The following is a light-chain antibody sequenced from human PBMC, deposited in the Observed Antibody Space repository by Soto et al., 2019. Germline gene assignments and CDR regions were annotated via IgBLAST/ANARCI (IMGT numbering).Light chain of an antibody. J-gene: IGKJ1*01. CDR3: QQYGISWT. Sequence: EIVLTQSPATLSLSPGERATLSCRASQSVSSYLAWYQQKPGQAPRLLIYDASNRATGIPDRFSGSGSGTDFTLTISRTEPEDFAVYYCQQYGISWTCGQGTKVDIK. V-gene: IGKV3-20*01. CDR1: QSVSSY. CDR2: DAS.